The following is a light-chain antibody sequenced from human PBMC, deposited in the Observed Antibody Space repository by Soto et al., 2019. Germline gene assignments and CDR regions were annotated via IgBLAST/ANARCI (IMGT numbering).Light chain of an antibody. CDR2: DVS. J-gene: IGLJ2*01. CDR1: ISDVGAYNY. V-gene: IGLV2-14*01. Sequence: QSALTQPASVSGSPGQSITISCTGTISDVGAYNYVSWYQQNSGKAPKLLIYDVSNRPSGVSNRFSGSKSGNTASLTISGLQAEDEGDYYCSSYTTFCTRGIFGGGTKLTVL. CDR3: SSYTTFCTRGI.